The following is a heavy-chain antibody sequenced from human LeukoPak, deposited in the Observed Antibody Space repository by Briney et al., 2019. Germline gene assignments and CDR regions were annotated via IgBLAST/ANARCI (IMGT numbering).Heavy chain of an antibody. J-gene: IGHJ4*02. CDR2: IYTSGST. D-gene: IGHD6-13*01. V-gene: IGHV4-4*07. Sequence: PSEALSLTCTVSGGSISSYYWSWIRQPAGKGLEWIGRIYTSGSTNYNPSLKSRVTISVDTSKNQFSLKLSSVTAADTAVYYCARERIAAAGTNCYFDYWGQGTLVTVSS. CDR3: ARERIAAAGTNCYFDY. CDR1: GGSISSYY.